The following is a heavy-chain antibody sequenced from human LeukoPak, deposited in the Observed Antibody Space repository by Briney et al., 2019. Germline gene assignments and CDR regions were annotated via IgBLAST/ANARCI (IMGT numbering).Heavy chain of an antibody. CDR1: GFTFSNAW. J-gene: IGHJ6*03. CDR3: ARERNSYYMDV. V-gene: IGHV3-74*01. Sequence: GGSLRLSCAASGFTFSNAWMSWVRQAPGEGLVWVSGIKVDGSTGFADSVKGRFSISRDNAQNTLYLQMSSLSSEDTAVYYCARERNSYYMDVWGKGTTVTVSS. CDR2: IKVDGST.